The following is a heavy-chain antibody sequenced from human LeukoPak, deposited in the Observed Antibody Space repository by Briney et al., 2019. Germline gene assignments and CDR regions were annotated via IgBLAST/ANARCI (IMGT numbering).Heavy chain of an antibody. CDR3: ARDPPPAYYYDSSGYYYFDY. D-gene: IGHD3-22*01. Sequence: ASVKVSCKASGYTFTSYGISWVRQAPGQGLEWMGWISAYNGNTNYAQKLQGRVTMTTDTSTSTAYMELRSLRSDDTAVYYSARDPPPAYYYDSSGYYYFDYWGQGTLVTVSS. V-gene: IGHV1-18*01. CDR1: GYTFTSYG. J-gene: IGHJ4*02. CDR2: ISAYNGNT.